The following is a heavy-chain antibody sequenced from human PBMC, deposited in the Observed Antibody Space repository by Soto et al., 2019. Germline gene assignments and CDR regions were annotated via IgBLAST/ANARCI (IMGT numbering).Heavy chain of an antibody. CDR2: VHYSGSA. Sequence: QLQLQESGPGLVKPSETLSLTCSVSGGSISTSSYFWGWIRQPPGKGLECVGAVHYSGSANYRSSLQSRFTISVDTSQNQFSLRLRSVTAADTAVYYCARHRWGSGSYSGLLDFWGQGALVTVSS. CDR1: GGSISTSSYF. CDR3: ARHRWGSGSYSGLLDF. V-gene: IGHV4-39*01. D-gene: IGHD3-10*01. J-gene: IGHJ4*02.